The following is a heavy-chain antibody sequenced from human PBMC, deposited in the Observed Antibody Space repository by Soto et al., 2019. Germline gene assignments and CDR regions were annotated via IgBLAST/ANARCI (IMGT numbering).Heavy chain of an antibody. J-gene: IGHJ4*02. CDR2: ISSGSHYM. D-gene: IGHD6-19*01. Sequence: EVQLVESGGGLVKPGGSLRLSCAASGFTFSSYSINWVRQAPGKGLEWVSSISSGSHYMYDADSVKGRFTISRDNAKNSLYLQMNSLRAEDTAVYYCARGAPPAGWGQGTLVTVSS. CDR1: GFTFSSYS. V-gene: IGHV3-21*01. CDR3: ARGAPPAG.